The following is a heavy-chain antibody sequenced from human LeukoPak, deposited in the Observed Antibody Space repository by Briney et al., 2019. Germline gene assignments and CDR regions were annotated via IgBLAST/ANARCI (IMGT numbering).Heavy chain of an antibody. CDR1: GYSFTSYW. Sequence: GESLKISCKGSGYSFTSYWIGWVRQMPGKGLEWMGIIYPGDSDTRYSPSFQGQVTISADKSISTAYLQWSSLKASDTAMYYCAKKYSSGGYQKDAFDFWGQGTMVTVFS. J-gene: IGHJ3*01. CDR2: IYPGDSDT. V-gene: IGHV5-51*01. CDR3: AKKYSSGGYQKDAFDF. D-gene: IGHD6-25*01.